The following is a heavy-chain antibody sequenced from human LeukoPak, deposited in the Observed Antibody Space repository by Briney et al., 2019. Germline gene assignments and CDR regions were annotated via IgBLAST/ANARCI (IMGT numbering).Heavy chain of an antibody. CDR2: MYTGGTT. Sequence: GGSLRLSCAASGFTVSGTHMSGVRQAPGEGLEWVSAMYTGGTTYYADSVTGRFTVSRDTSRNTLFLHMNRLRAEDTAVYYCAKDEATSGGGLASWGQGTLVIVSS. CDR1: GFTVSGTH. V-gene: IGHV3-53*01. D-gene: IGHD3-16*01. J-gene: IGHJ5*01. CDR3: AKDEATSGGGLAS.